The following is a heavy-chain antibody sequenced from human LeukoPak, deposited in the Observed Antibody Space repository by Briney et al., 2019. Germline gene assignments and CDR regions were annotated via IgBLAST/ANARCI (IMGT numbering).Heavy chain of an antibody. V-gene: IGHV4-34*01. J-gene: IGHJ6*02. D-gene: IGHD3-16*01. CDR3: ARDSIMSNYYYGMDV. CDR2: INHSGST. Sequence: SETLSLTCAVYGGSFSGYYWSWIRQPPGKGLEWIGEINHSGSTNYNPSLKSRVTISVDTSKNQFSLKLSSVTAADTAVYYCARDSIMSNYYYGMDVWGQGTTVTVSS. CDR1: GGSFSGYY.